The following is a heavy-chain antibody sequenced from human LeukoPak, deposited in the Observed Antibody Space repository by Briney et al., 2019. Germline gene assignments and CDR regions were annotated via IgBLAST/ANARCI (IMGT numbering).Heavy chain of an antibody. Sequence: GGSLRLSCAASGFTFSSYAMSWVRQAPGKGLEWVSGISGSGDNTYYADSVKGRFTISRDNSKNTLYVQMNSLRAEDTAVYYCAKGFSSGWTSYFDYWGREPWSPSPQ. CDR3: AKGFSSGWTSYFDY. CDR1: GFTFSSYA. CDR2: ISGSGDNT. D-gene: IGHD6-19*01. J-gene: IGHJ4*02. V-gene: IGHV3-23*01.